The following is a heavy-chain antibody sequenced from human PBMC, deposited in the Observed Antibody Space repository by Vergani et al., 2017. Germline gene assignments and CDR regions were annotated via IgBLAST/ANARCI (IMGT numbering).Heavy chain of an antibody. CDR2: ISGSGGNT. CDR3: AKARDPNCKGGNCYSYYYGLDL. D-gene: IGHD2-15*01. CDR1: GFTFSSYA. Sequence: VQLVESGGGVVQPGGSLRLSCGASGFTFSSYAMTWVRQAPGKGLEWVSAISGSGGNTFYTDSVKGRFTISRDNSKDTLYLKMNSLRVEDTAIYYCAKARDPNCKGGNCYSYYYGLDLWGQGTTVTVSS. J-gene: IGHJ6*02. V-gene: IGHV3-23*04.